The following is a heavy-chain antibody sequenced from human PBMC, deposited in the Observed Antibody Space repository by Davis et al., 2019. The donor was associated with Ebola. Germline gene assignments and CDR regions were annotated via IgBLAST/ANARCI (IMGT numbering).Heavy chain of an antibody. CDR3: ARGLGEHYYGSGSSTWFDP. D-gene: IGHD3-10*01. CDR2: IYYSGST. Sequence: MPGGSLRLSCTVSGGSISSYYWSWIRQPPGKGLEWIGYIYYSGSTNYNPSLKSRVTISVDTSKNQFSLKLSSVTAADTAVYYCARGLGEHYYGSGSSTWFDPWGQGTLVTVSS. J-gene: IGHJ5*02. CDR1: GGSISSYY. V-gene: IGHV4-59*01.